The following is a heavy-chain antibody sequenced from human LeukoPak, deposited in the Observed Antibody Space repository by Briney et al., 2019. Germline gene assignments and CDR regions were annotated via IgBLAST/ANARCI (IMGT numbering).Heavy chain of an antibody. CDR2: INPNSGGT. Sequence: ASVKVSCKASGYTFTGYYMHWVRQAPGQGLEWMGWINPNSGGTNYAQKFQGRVTMTRDTSISTAYMELSRLRSDDTAVYYCARDLYCSSTSCQSTYYYYGMDVWGQGTTVTVSS. CDR3: ARDLYCSSTSCQSTYYYYGMDV. V-gene: IGHV1-2*02. CDR1: GYTFTGYY. J-gene: IGHJ6*02. D-gene: IGHD2-2*01.